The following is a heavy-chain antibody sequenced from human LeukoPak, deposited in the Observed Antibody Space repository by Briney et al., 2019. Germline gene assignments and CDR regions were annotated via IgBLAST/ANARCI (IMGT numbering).Heavy chain of an antibody. CDR2: IKQDGSEK. Sequence: PGGSLRLSCAASGFTFSSYWMSWVRQAPGKGLEWVANIKQDGSEKYYVDSVKGRFTISRDNAKNSLYLQMNSLRAEDTAVYYCVRERSENYFDYWGQGTLVTVSS. J-gene: IGHJ4*02. D-gene: IGHD1-14*01. CDR3: VRERSENYFDY. CDR1: GFTFSSYW. V-gene: IGHV3-7*01.